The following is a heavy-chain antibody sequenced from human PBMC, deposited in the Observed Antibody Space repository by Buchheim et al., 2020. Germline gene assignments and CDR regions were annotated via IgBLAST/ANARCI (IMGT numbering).Heavy chain of an antibody. CDR3: ARGGLLVRYQDYMDV. Sequence: QVQLQESGPGLVKPSGTLSLPCAVSGGSISSSNWWSWARQPPGKGLEWIGEIYHSGRTNYNPSLKSRGTISLDTSKNQFSLELRSVTAADTAVYYCARGGLLVRYQDYMDVWGKGTT. CDR1: GGSISSSNW. CDR2: IYHSGRT. V-gene: IGHV4-4*02. D-gene: IGHD2-2*01. J-gene: IGHJ6*03.